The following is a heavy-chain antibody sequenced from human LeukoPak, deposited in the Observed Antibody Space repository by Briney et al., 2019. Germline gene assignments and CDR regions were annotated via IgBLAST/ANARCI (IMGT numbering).Heavy chain of an antibody. D-gene: IGHD3-22*01. CDR1: GYTLTAYY. CDR2: INPNSGGT. J-gene: IGHJ3*02. V-gene: IGHV1-2*06. CDR3: ARPHYESSGLYVDAFDI. Sequence: ASMKVSCKASGYTLTAYYLHWVRQAPGQGLEWMGRINPNSGGTTYAQKFQGRVTMTRDTSIGTAYMELSSLRSDDTAVYYCARPHYESSGLYVDAFDISGQGTMVTVSS.